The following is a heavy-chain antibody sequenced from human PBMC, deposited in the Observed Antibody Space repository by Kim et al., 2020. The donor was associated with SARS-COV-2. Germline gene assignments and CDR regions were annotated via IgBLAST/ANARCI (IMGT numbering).Heavy chain of an antibody. J-gene: IGHJ6*03. CDR3: ARTNYDSFYHLDV. Sequence: ASVKVSCKASGYTFTSYAMNWVRQAPGQGLEWMGWINTNTGNPTYAQSFTGRVAFSLDTSVSTAYLQLSSLKAEDTAVYYCARTNYDSFYHLDVWGKGT. CDR1: GYTFTSYA. V-gene: IGHV7-4-1*02. CDR2: INTNTGNP.